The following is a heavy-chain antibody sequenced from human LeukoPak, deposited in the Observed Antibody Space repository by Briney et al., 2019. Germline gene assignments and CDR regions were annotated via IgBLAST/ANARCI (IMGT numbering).Heavy chain of an antibody. J-gene: IGHJ6*04. V-gene: IGHV3-23*01. Sequence: PGGSLRLSCAASGFTFSSYAMSWVRQAPGEGVEWVSAISGSGGSTYYADSVKGRFTISRDNSKNTLYLQINSLRAEDTAVYYCAKDTPVAYYYDSSGYPGDVWGKGTTVTVSS. CDR3: AKDTPVAYYYDSSGYPGDV. CDR1: GFTFSSYA. CDR2: ISGSGGST. D-gene: IGHD3-22*01.